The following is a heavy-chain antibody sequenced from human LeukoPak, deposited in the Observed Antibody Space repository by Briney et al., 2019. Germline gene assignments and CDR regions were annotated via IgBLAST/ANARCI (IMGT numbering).Heavy chain of an antibody. V-gene: IGHV3-30*03. CDR1: GFTFSSYG. CDR3: SIKDSSGYWDSDY. Sequence: GGSLRLSCAASGFTFSSYGMHWVRQAPGKGLEWVAVISYDGSNKWYADSVKGRFTISRDNSRNTLYLQMNSLRDEDTAVYYCSIKDSSGYWDSDYWGQGTQVTVSS. CDR2: ISYDGSNK. J-gene: IGHJ4*02. D-gene: IGHD3-22*01.